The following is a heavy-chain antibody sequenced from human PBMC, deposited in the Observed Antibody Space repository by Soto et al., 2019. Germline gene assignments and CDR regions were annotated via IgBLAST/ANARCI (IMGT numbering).Heavy chain of an antibody. Sequence: QVQLQQWGAGLLKPSETLSLTCAVYGGSFSGYYWSWIRQPPGKGLEWIGEINHSGSTNYNPSLKSRVTISVDTSKNQFSLKLSSVTAADTAVYYCARGCSSWYPYYYYMDVWGKGTTVTVSS. V-gene: IGHV4-34*01. CDR3: ARGCSSWYPYYYYMDV. CDR1: GGSFSGYY. J-gene: IGHJ6*03. D-gene: IGHD6-13*01. CDR2: INHSGST.